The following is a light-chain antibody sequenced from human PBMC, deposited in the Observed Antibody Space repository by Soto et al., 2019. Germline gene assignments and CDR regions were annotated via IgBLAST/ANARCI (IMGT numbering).Light chain of an antibody. CDR3: QQYESSLT. Sequence: EIVMTQSPATLSVSPGERATLSCRACQSVSSNLAWYQQKPGQAPRLLIYGASTRATGIPARLSGSGSGTDFTLTISRLEPEDFGVYYCQQYESSLTFGGGTRWIS. CDR1: QSVSSN. CDR2: GAS. J-gene: IGKJ4*01. V-gene: IGKV3-15*01.